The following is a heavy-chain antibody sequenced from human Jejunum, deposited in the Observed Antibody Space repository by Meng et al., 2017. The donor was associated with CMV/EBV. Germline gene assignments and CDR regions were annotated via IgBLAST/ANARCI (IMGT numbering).Heavy chain of an antibody. V-gene: IGHV2-5*02. CDR3: AHRHSGEWPTPLFDY. CDR1: GFSPGTGGVG. D-gene: IGHD2-15*01. J-gene: IGHJ4*02. CDR2: IYWDDDK. Sequence: SGFSPGTGGVGVGWIRRPPGKALEWLAVIYWDDDKRYSPSLKNRLTITKDTSKNQVVLTMTNMDPVDTATYYCAHRHSGEWPTPLFDYWGQGTLVTVSS.